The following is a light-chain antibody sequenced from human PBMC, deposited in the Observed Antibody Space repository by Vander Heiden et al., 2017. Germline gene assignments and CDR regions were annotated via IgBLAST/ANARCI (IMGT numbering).Light chain of an antibody. CDR1: QSISYW. CDR3: QQYNSYSVT. CDR2: KAS. Sequence: DIQMTQSPSILSASVEDRVTITCRASQSISYWLAWYQQKPGKAPKLLIYKASTLESGVPSRFSGSGSGTQSTLTISSLQPDDFATYYCQQYNSYSVTFGLGTKVEIK. J-gene: IGKJ1*01. V-gene: IGKV1-5*03.